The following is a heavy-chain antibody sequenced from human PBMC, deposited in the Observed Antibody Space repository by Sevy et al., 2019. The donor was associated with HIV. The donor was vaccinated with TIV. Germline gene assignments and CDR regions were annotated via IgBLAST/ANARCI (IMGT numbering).Heavy chain of an antibody. CDR1: GFTFSSYG. J-gene: IGHJ3*02. V-gene: IGHV3-30*02. CDR2: IRYDGSNK. D-gene: IGHD2-2*02. Sequence: GSLRLSCAASGFTFSSYGMHWVRQAPGKGLEWVAFIRYDGSNKYYADSVKGRFTISRDNSKNTLYLQMNSLRAEDTAVYYCAKDRKDCSSTSCYINGDDAFDIWGQGTMVTVSS. CDR3: AKDRKDCSSTSCYINGDDAFDI.